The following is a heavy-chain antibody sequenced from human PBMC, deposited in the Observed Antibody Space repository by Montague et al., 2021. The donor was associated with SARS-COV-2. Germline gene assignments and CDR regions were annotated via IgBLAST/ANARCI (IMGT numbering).Heavy chain of an antibody. CDR3: VREKAGGLRNVFDI. V-gene: IGHV4-38-2*02. CDR1: GFSIGSGDY. CDR2: IDHSGST. J-gene: IGHJ3*02. Sequence: SETLSLTCTVSGFSIGSGDYWGWIRQPPGKGLEWIGSIDHSGSTYYNPSLQSRLTMSIDTSTNQFSLRLTSVTAADMAVFFCVREKAGGLRNVFDIWGQGTTVTVSS.